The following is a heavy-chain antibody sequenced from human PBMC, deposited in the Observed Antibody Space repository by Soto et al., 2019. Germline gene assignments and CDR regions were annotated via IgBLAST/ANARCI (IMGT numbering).Heavy chain of an antibody. CDR2: IIPIFGTA. D-gene: IGHD2-21*02. CDR3: ASTYCGGDCYSGYAFDI. J-gene: IGHJ3*02. V-gene: IGHV1-69*06. Sequence: ASVKVSCKASGGTFSSYATSWVRQAPGQGLEWMGGIIPIFGTANYAQKFQGRVTITADKSTSTAYMELSSLRSEDTAVYYCASTYCGGDCYSGYAFDIWRQGTMVTVSS. CDR1: GGTFSSYA.